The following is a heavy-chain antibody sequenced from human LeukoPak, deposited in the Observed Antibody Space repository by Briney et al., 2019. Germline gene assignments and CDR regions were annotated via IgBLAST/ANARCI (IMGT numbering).Heavy chain of an antibody. D-gene: IGHD6-13*01. J-gene: IGHJ5*02. V-gene: IGHV1-46*01. Sequence: GASVKVSCKASGYTFTSYYMHWVRQAPGQGLEWMGIINPSGGSTSYAQKFQGRVTMTRDMSTSTVYMELSSLRSEDTAVYYCARAVIAAAGKRLMVPKGWFDPWGQGTLVTVSS. CDR2: INPSGGST. CDR1: GYTFTSYY. CDR3: ARAVIAAAGKRLMVPKGWFDP.